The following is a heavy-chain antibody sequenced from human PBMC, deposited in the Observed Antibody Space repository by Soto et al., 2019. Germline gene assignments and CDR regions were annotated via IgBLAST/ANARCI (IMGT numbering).Heavy chain of an antibody. CDR3: ARWGPYYYGSGGDWFDL. Sequence: QEQLVQSGGEVKKPGASVKVSCKASGYTFTSYGISWVRQAPGQGLEWMGWISDYNGDTNYAQKHQDRLTRTTDTSTTTAYMELRSLRSDDTAVYYCARWGPYYYGSGGDWFDLWGRGTLVTVSS. J-gene: IGHJ2*01. D-gene: IGHD3-10*01. CDR2: ISDYNGDT. CDR1: GYTFTSYG. V-gene: IGHV1-18*01.